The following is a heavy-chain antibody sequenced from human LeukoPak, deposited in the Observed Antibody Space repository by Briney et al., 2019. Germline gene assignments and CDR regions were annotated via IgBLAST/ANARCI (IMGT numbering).Heavy chain of an antibody. J-gene: IGHJ3*02. CDR3: ARWRPIQLWSDDAFDI. V-gene: IGHV4-59*08. Sequence: SETLPLTCTVSGGSISSYYWSWIRQPPGKGLEWIGYIYYSGSTNYNPSLKSRVTISVDTSKNQFSLKLSSVTAADTAVYYCARWRPIQLWSDDAFDIWGQGTMVTVSS. D-gene: IGHD5-18*01. CDR2: IYYSGST. CDR1: GGSISSYY.